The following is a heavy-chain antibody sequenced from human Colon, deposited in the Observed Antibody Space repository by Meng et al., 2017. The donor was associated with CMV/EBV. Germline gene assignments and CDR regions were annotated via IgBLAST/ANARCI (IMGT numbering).Heavy chain of an antibody. V-gene: IGHV1-18*01. CDR2: ISPYNGDT. J-gene: IGHJ4*02. Sequence: QVQLCKSGAEVKKPGASVKFSCKTSGYTFTNFGISWVRQAPGQGLEWMAYISPYNGDTNYAQRFQGRVALTTDTSTSTVYMELGSLTSDDTAMYYCARELARGGYWGQGTLVTVSS. CDR3: ARELARGGY. CDR1: GYTFTNFG.